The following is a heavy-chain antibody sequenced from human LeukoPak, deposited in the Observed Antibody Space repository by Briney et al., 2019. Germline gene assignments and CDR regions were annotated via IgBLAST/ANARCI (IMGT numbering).Heavy chain of an antibody. CDR2: TYYRSKWYN. CDR1: GDSVSSNSAA. CDR3: ARAKLERPKNWFDP. J-gene: IGHJ5*02. V-gene: IGHV6-1*01. D-gene: IGHD1-1*01. Sequence: SQTLSLTCAISGDSVSSNSAAWNWIRQSPSRGLEWLGRTYYRSKWYNDYAVSVKSRITINPDTSKNQFSLRLNSVTPEDTAVYYCARAKLERPKNWFDPWGQGTLVTVSS.